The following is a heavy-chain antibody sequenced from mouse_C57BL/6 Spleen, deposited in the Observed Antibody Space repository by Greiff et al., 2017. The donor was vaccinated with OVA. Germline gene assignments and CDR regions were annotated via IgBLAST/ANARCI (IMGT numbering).Heavy chain of an antibody. CDR2: INPSTGGT. Sequence: VQLQQSGPELVKPGASVKISCKASGYSFTGYYMNWVKQSPEKSLEWIGEINPSTGGTTYNQKFKAKATLTVDKSSSTAYMQLKSLTSEDSAVYYCAGGGLGAMDYWGQGTSVTVSS. CDR1: GYSFTGYY. V-gene: IGHV1-42*01. J-gene: IGHJ4*01. CDR3: AGGGLGAMDY.